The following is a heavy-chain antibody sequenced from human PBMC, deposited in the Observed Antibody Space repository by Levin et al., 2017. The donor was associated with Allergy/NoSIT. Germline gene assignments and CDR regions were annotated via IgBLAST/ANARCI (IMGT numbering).Heavy chain of an antibody. J-gene: IGHJ3*02. CDR3: ARSALAAHDAFDS. V-gene: IGHV5-51*01. CDR1: GYSFTSYW. CDR2: IYPGDSDT. Sequence: GESLKISCKGSGYSFTSYWIGWVRQMPGKGLEWMGIIYPGDSDTRYSPSFQGQVTISPDKSISTAYLQWSSLKASDTAMYYCARSALAAHDAFDSWGQGTMVTVSS.